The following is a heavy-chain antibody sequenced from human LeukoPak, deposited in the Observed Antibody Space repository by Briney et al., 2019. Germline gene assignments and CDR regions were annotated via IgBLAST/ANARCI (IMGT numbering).Heavy chain of an antibody. Sequence: GGSLRLSCAASGFTFSSYAMTWVRQAPGKGLEWVSAISGSGGSTYYADSVKGRFTISRDSSKNTLYLQMNSLRADDTAVYYCAKAHGVARPGKYYCDYWGQGTLVTVSS. CDR2: ISGSGGST. CDR1: GFTFSSYA. D-gene: IGHD6-6*01. CDR3: AKAHGVARPGKYYCDY. V-gene: IGHV3-23*01. J-gene: IGHJ4*02.